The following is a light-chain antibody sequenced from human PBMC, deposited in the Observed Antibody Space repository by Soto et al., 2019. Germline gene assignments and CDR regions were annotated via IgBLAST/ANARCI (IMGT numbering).Light chain of an antibody. CDR1: SSDVGGYNY. CDR2: DVS. J-gene: IGLJ1*01. CDR3: SSYTSSSTRRV. V-gene: IGLV2-14*01. Sequence: QSVLAQPASVSGSPGQSITISCTGTSSDVGGYNYVSWYQQHPGKAPKLMIYDVSNRPSGVSNRFSGSKSGNTASLTISGLQAEDEADYYCSSYTSSSTRRVFGTGNKVTVL.